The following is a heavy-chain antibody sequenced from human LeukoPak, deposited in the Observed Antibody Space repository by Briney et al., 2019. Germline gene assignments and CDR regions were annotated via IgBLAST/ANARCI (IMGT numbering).Heavy chain of an antibody. CDR1: GDSIRSGDSY. J-gene: IGHJ6*02. D-gene: IGHD2-21*01. CDR3: ARLPIAKRAMDV. Sequence: SEALSLTCSVSGDSIRSGDSYWGWIRQDPWKGLEWIGSIYYVGSPHYNPSLNSRQVTMSVDTLKNQFSLKLTSVTAADTAVYYCARLPIAKRAMDVWGQGTTVTVSS. CDR2: IYYVGSP. V-gene: IGHV4-39*01.